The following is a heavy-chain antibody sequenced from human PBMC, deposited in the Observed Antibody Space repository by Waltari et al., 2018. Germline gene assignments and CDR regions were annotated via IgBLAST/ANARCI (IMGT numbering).Heavy chain of an antibody. D-gene: IGHD3-22*01. CDR1: ECTFSSYA. Sequence: QVQLVESGGGVVQPGRSLRLSCAASECTFSSYALHWVRQAPGKGLEWVAVISYNERNSYSCDTVKGRFTITRDKSKKMLDRQMNSLRAEDTAVYYCARDYCDRTYGHGMDVWGQGTTVTVSS. V-gene: IGHV3-30*04. CDR2: ISYNERNS. CDR3: ARDYCDRTYGHGMDV. J-gene: IGHJ6*02.